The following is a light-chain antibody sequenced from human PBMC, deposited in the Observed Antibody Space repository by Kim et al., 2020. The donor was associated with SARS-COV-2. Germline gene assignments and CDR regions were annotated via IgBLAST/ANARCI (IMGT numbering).Light chain of an antibody. CDR2: DVS. J-gene: IGLJ2*01. CDR1: SSDVGGYNY. CDR3: SSYTSSSTLV. V-gene: IGLV2-14*03. Sequence: GQSFTISCTGTSSDVGGYNYVSWYQQHPGKAPKLMIYDVSNRPSGVSNRFSGSNSANTASLTISGLQAEDEADYYCSSYTSSSTLVFGGGTQLTVL.